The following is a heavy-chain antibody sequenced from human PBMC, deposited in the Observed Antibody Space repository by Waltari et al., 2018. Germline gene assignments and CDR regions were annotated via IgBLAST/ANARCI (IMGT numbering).Heavy chain of an antibody. Sequence: QVQLVQSGAEVKKPGSSVKVSCKASGGTFSSSTVTWVRQAPGQGLDWLGRIVPILGLTYYAQSFQVRVTISADESTSTVYMELRSLTFEDSAVYYCATSQSGTYYDAIVVWGQGTKVT. CDR2: IVPILGLT. CDR3: ATSQSGTYYDAIVV. J-gene: IGHJ3*01. D-gene: IGHD1-26*01. V-gene: IGHV1-69*02. CDR1: GGTFSSST.